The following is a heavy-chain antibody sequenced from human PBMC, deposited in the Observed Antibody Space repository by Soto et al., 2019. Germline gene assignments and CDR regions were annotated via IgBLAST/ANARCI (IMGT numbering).Heavy chain of an antibody. D-gene: IGHD2-2*01. Sequence: QVPLVQSGAEVKKPGASVKVSCKASGYTFTSYAMHWVRQAPGQRLEWMGWINAGNGNTKYSQKFQGRVTITRDTSASTAYMELSSLRSEDTAVYYCARGREVPAAMGPYYYYYMDVWGKGTTVTVSS. CDR1: GYTFTSYA. CDR3: ARGREVPAAMGPYYYYYMDV. CDR2: INAGNGNT. J-gene: IGHJ6*03. V-gene: IGHV1-3*01.